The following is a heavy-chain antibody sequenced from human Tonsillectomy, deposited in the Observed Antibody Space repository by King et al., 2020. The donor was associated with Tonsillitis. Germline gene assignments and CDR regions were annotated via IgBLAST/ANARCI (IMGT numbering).Heavy chain of an antibody. CDR3: ARLEGGYPYYYYYMDV. J-gene: IGHJ6*03. D-gene: IGHD3-16*01. V-gene: IGHV5-51*03. Sequence: VQLVESGAEVKKPGDSLKISCRGTGYSFSTYWIGWVRQMPGKGLEWMGITHPGDSDTRYSPSFQGQVTISADKSIDTAYMQWSSLKASDTAIYYCARLEGGYPYYYYYMDVWGKGTTVTVSS. CDR1: GYSFSTYW. CDR2: THPGDSDT.